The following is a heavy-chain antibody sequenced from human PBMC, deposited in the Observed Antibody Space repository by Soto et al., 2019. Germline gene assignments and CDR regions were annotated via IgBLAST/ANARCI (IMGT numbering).Heavy chain of an antibody. CDR1: GYTFTSYS. V-gene: IGHV1-18*04. CDR2: ISGYNGHT. Sequence: ASVKVSCKTSGYTFTSYSISWVRQAPGQGLEWMGWISGYNGHTNYAQNLQGRVTMTTDTSTSTAYMELRSLRSDDTAVYYCARGGVDSAMAPSYNRFDPWGQGTLVTVSS. D-gene: IGHD5-18*01. CDR3: ARGGVDSAMAPSYNRFDP. J-gene: IGHJ5*02.